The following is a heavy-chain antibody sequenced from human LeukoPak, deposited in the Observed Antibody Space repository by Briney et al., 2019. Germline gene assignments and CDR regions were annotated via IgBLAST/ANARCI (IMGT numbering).Heavy chain of an antibody. Sequence: SQTLSLTCIVSGGSISSYYWSWIRQPPGKGLEWIGYIYYSGSTNYNPSLKSRLTISVDTSKNQFSLKLSSVTAADTAVYYCARLSRDGYNFDYWGQGTLVTVSS. V-gene: IGHV4-59*01. CDR3: ARLSRDGYNFDY. D-gene: IGHD5-24*01. CDR1: GGSISSYY. J-gene: IGHJ4*02. CDR2: IYYSGST.